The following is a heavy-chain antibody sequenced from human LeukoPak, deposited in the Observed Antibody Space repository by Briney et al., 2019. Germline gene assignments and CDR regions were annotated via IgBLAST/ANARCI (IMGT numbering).Heavy chain of an antibody. V-gene: IGHV3-33*01. J-gene: IGHJ4*02. CDR3: ARASGSFDF. CDR2: IWPDGSNK. CDR1: GFTFSSYG. D-gene: IGHD1-26*01. Sequence: GGSLRLSCAASGFTFSSYGLHWVRQAPGKGLEWAAVIWPDGSNKYYAGSVKGRFTISRDDSKNTLYLQMNSLRAEDSAVYYCARASGSFDFWGQGTLVTVSS.